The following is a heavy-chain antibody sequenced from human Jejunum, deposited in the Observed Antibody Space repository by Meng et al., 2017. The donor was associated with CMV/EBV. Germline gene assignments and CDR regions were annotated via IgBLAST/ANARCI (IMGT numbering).Heavy chain of an antibody. Sequence: VSGASVISVNYSWSWIRQTPGKGLEWIGYVHSGENTNYNPSLKSRVTMSTDTSRNEISLRLTSVTAADTAIYYCARAYSDSYRIDYWGQGTLVTVSS. CDR1: GASVISVNYS. CDR3: ARAYSDSYRIDY. D-gene: IGHD6-6*01. J-gene: IGHJ4*02. V-gene: IGHV4-61*01. CDR2: VHSGENT.